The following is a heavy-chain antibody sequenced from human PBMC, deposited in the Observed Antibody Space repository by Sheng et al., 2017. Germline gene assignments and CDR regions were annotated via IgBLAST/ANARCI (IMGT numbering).Heavy chain of an antibody. CDR3: AFTPYGGNSDYYYYYMDV. D-gene: IGHD2-21*02. Sequence: QVQLVESGGGLVKPGGSLRLSCAASGFTFSDYYMSWIRQAPGKGLEWVSYISSSSSYTNYADSVKGRFTISRDNAKNSLYLQMNSLRAEDTAVYYCAFTPYGGNSDYYYYYMDVWAKGTDGHRLL. CDR1: GFTFSDYY. CDR2: ISSSSSYT. J-gene: IGHJ6*03. V-gene: IGHV3-11*05.